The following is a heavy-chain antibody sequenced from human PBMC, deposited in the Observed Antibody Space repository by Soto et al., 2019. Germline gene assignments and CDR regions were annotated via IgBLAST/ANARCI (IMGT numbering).Heavy chain of an antibody. CDR2: IYYSGST. J-gene: IGHJ4*02. V-gene: IGHV4-39*01. D-gene: IGHD3-3*01. Sequence: QLQLQESGPGLVKPSETLSLTCTVSGGSISSSSYYWGWIRQPPGKGLEWIGSIYYSGSTYYNPSLKSRVTISVDTSKNQFSLKLSSVTAADTAVYYCARRPWSGYSFDYWGQGTLVTVSA. CDR1: GGSISSSSYY. CDR3: ARRPWSGYSFDY.